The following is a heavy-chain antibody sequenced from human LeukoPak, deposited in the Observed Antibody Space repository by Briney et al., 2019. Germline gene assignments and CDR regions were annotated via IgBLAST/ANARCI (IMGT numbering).Heavy chain of an antibody. V-gene: IGHV4-34*01. CDR3: ARYNSGSYQPGFDY. J-gene: IGHJ4*02. CDR1: GGSFSGYY. D-gene: IGHD1-26*01. Sequence: SETLSLTCAVYGGSFSGYYWSWIRQPPGKGLEWIGEINHSGGTNYNPSLKSRVTISVDTSKNQFSLKLSSVTAADTAVYYCARYNSGSYQPGFDYWGQGTLVTVSS. CDR2: INHSGGT.